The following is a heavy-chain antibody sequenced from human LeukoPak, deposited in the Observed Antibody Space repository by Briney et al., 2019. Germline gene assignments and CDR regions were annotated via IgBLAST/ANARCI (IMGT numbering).Heavy chain of an antibody. D-gene: IGHD6-6*01. J-gene: IGHJ4*02. CDR2: ISNSGGST. V-gene: IGHV3-23*01. CDR1: GFTFSNYA. Sequence: GGSLRLSCAPSGFTFSNYAMTWVRQAPGKGLEWVSSISNSGGSTYYADSVKGRFTISRDNSKNTLYLQMNSLRAEDTAVYFCAKDEQLGAGGYWGQGTLVTVSS. CDR3: AKDEQLGAGGY.